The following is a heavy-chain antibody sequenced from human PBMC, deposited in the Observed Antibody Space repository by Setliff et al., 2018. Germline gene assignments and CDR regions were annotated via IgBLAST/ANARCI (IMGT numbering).Heavy chain of an antibody. CDR2: INSYNFKI. Sequence: ASVKVSCKASGYTFTNYGVTWVRQAPGRGLEWMGWINSYNFKIQTAQKLQDRVTMTTDTSTNTASMELRSLRSDDTAVYYCARINFYVSSGYYYAPDFWGQGTLVTVSS. D-gene: IGHD3-22*01. CDR1: GYTFTNYG. J-gene: IGHJ4*02. V-gene: IGHV1-18*01. CDR3: ARINFYVSSGYYYAPDF.